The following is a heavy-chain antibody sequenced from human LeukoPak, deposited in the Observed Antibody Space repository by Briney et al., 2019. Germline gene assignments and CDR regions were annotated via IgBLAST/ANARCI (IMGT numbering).Heavy chain of an antibody. CDR3: ARDGGRRRSSSPGDY. D-gene: IGHD6-13*01. CDR1: GYTFTGYY. J-gene: IGHJ4*02. V-gene: IGHV1-2*02. CDR2: INPNSGGT. Sequence: ASVKVSCKASGYTFTGYYMHWVRQAPGQGLEWMGWINPNSGGTNYAQKFQGRVTMTRDTSISTAYMELSRLRSDDTAVYYCARDGGRRRSSSPGDYWGQGTLVTVSS.